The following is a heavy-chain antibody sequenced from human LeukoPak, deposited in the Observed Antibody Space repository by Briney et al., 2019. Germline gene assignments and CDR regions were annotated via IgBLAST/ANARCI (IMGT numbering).Heavy chain of an antibody. CDR3: AKVGYYDILTGYYYYFDY. Sequence: WGFLRLSCAASGFTFSSYAMSWVRQAPGKGLEWVSAISGSGGSTYYADSVKGRFTISRDNSKNTLYLQMNSLRAEDTAVYYCAKVGYYDILTGYYYYFDYWGQGTLVTVSS. CDR2: ISGSGGST. J-gene: IGHJ4*02. V-gene: IGHV3-23*01. CDR1: GFTFSSYA. D-gene: IGHD3-9*01.